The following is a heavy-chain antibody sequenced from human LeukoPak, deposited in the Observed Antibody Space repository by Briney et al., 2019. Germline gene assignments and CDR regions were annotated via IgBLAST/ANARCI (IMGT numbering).Heavy chain of an antibody. V-gene: IGHV3-49*03. CDR1: GFTFGDYA. CDR2: IRSKAYGGTT. D-gene: IGHD2-21*02. J-gene: IGHJ3*02. Sequence: GGSLRLSCAAAGFTFGDYAMSGFRQAPGEGLEWVGFIRSKAYGGTTEYAASVKGRFTISRDDSKSIAYLQTNRLKTEDTAVEYCTRVDDELNSGCDCSPEDAFDIWGQGTMVTVSS. CDR3: TRVDDELNSGCDCSPEDAFDI.